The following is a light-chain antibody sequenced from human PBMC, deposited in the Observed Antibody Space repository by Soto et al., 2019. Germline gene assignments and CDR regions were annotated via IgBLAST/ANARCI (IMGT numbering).Light chain of an antibody. CDR2: YAS. V-gene: IGKV1D-13*01. Sequence: AIQLTQSPSSLSAYVGDSVSITCRASQGISSALAWYQQKPGRAPKLLIYYASSLEGGVPSRFRGSKSGTDFTLTISSLQPEDFATYYCQQIDDYPFTFGHGTKVDIK. CDR3: QQIDDYPFT. J-gene: IGKJ3*01. CDR1: QGISSA.